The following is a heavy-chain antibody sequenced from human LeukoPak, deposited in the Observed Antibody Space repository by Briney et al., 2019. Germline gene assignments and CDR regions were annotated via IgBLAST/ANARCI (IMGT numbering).Heavy chain of an antibody. CDR1: RFTFDDYA. CDR2: ISWNSGSI. J-gene: IGHJ4*02. Sequence: GRSLRLSCAASRFTFDDYAMHWVRQAPGKGLEWVSGISWNSGSIGYADSVKGRFTISRDNAKNSLYLQMNSLRAEDTALYYCAKDRGGSYNYWGQGTLVTVSS. D-gene: IGHD1-26*01. CDR3: AKDRGGSYNY. V-gene: IGHV3-9*01.